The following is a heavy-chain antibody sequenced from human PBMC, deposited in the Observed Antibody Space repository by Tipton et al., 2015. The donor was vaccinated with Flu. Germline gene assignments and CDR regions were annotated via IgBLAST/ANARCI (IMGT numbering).Heavy chain of an antibody. V-gene: IGHV4-4*07. CDR2: IYTSGST. Sequence: TLSPTCTVSGGSISSYYWSWTRQPAGKGLEWIGRIYTSGSTNYNPSLKSRVTMSVDTSKNQFSLKLSSVTAADTAVYYCARDGYYYDSSGLDYWGQGTLVTVSS. CDR3: ARDGYYYDSSGLDY. J-gene: IGHJ4*02. CDR1: GGSISSYY. D-gene: IGHD3-22*01.